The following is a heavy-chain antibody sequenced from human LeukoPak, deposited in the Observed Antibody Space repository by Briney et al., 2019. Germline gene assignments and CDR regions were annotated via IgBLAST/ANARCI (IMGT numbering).Heavy chain of an antibody. CDR3: ATMSYGDYGLGWFDP. Sequence: SETLSLTCTVSGGSISSYYWSWIRQPAGKGLEWIGRIYTSGSTNYNPSLKSRVTITVDTSKNQFSLKLTSVTAADTAVYYCATMSYGDYGLGWFDPWGQGTLVTVSS. V-gene: IGHV4-4*07. J-gene: IGHJ5*02. D-gene: IGHD4-17*01. CDR2: IYTSGST. CDR1: GGSISSYY.